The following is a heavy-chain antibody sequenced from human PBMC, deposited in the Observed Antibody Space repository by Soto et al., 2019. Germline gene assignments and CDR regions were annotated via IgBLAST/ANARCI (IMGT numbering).Heavy chain of an antibody. CDR2: IYWDDYK. D-gene: IGHD3-16*01. Sequence: QITLKESGPTLVKPTQTLTLTCTFSGFSLNTRGVGVGWIRQPPGKALEWIALIYWDDYKHYSPSLNSRLTIPYDTSQHQVVLTITHTDPVDTPTYFRAQKGGGDRLLDYWGQGTVVTVSS. V-gene: IGHV2-5*02. CDR3: AQKGGGDRLLDY. CDR1: GFSLNTRGVG. J-gene: IGHJ4*02.